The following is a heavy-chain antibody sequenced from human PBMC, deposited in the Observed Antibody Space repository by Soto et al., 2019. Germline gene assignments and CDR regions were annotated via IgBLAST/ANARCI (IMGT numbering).Heavy chain of an antibody. D-gene: IGHD3-10*01. CDR1: GFTFSSYG. V-gene: IGHV3-30*18. J-gene: IGHJ6*02. CDR2: ISYDGSNK. Sequence: QVQLVESGGGVVQPGRSLRLSCAASGFTFSSYGMHWVRQAPGKGLEWVAVISYDGSNKYYADSVKGRFTISRDNSKNTLYRQMNSLRAEDTAVYYCAKGVWFRENNHYYGMDVWGQGTTVTVSS. CDR3: AKGVWFRENNHYYGMDV.